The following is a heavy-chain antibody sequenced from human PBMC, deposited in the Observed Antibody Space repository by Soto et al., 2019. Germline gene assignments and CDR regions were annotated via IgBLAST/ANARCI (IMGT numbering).Heavy chain of an antibody. D-gene: IGHD3-16*01. CDR2: ISNGGDYI. V-gene: IGHV3-23*01. Sequence: EVQLLESGGGLVQPGGSLRLSCAASGYKFSNYAMTWVRQAPGKGLEWVSCISNGGDYIYYADAVKGRVTISRDRSTSTLHLKMNGLTADDTAVYYCAKDGGPLGTNDWYFEVWGRGTLVTVSP. J-gene: IGHJ2*01. CDR1: GYKFSNYA. CDR3: AKDGGPLGTNDWYFEV.